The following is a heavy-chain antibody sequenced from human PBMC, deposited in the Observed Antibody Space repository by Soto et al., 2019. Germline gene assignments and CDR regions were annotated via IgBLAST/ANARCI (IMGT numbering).Heavy chain of an antibody. CDR3: ARAWGSGWYLDY. D-gene: IGHD6-19*01. V-gene: IGHV6-1*01. J-gene: IGHJ4*02. Sequence: QVQLQQSGPGLVKPSQTLARPCGISGYRVSEYRAGWNWIRQSPSRGLEWLGRTYFNSKWDHDYAIFVESRITINADKSKNQFTLTLNSMTAEDAAVYYGARAWGSGWYLDYWGQGTPVTVSS. CDR1: GYRVSEYRAG. CDR2: TYFNSKWDH.